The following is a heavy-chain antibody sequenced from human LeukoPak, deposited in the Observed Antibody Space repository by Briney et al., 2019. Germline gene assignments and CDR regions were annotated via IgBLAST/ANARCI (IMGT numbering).Heavy chain of an antibody. J-gene: IGHJ4*02. D-gene: IGHD3-3*01. CDR1: GYTLTELS. V-gene: IGHV1-24*01. Sequence: GASVKVSCKVSGYTLTELSMHWVRQAPGKGLEWMGGFDPEDGETIYAQKFQGRVTTTEDTSTDTAYMELSSLRSEDTAVYYCATGDFGADYWGQGTLVTVSS. CDR2: FDPEDGET. CDR3: ATGDFGADY.